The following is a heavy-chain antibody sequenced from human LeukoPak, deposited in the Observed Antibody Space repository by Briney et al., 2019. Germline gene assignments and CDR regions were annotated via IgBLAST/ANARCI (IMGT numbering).Heavy chain of an antibody. V-gene: IGHV1-2*02. Sequence: ASVKVSCEASGYTFTGYYMHWVRQAPGQGLEWMGWINPNSGGTNYAQKFQGRVTKTRDTSISTAYMELSRLRSDDTAVYYCARELVVPAAIHYYYGMDVWGQGTTVTVSS. CDR1: GYTFTGYY. CDR3: ARELVVPAAIHYYYGMDV. D-gene: IGHD2-2*01. CDR2: INPNSGGT. J-gene: IGHJ6*02.